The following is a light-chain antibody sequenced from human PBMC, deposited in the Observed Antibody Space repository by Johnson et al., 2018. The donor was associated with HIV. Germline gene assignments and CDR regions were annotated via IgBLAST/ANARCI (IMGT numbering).Light chain of an antibody. V-gene: IGLV1-51*02. CDR3: GTWVGSLSACV. CDR1: TSSIGNNY. J-gene: IGLJ1*01. Sequence: QSVLTQPPSVSAAPGQKVTISCSGSTSSIGNNYVSWYQHLPGTAPKLLIYENNKRPSGIPARFFGSKSGTSATLGITGLQTGDEADYYCGTWVGSLSACVFGTGTKVTVL. CDR2: ENN.